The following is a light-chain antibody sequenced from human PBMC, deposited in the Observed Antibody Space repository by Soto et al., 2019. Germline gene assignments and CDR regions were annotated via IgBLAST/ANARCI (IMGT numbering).Light chain of an antibody. J-gene: IGKJ4*01. CDR3: QQLSRYPLT. CDR1: QGISSY. CDR2: AAT. Sequence: DIQLTQSPSVLSASVGTRVTITCRASQGISSYLVWYQQKPGKAPKLLIYAATTLQSGVPSRFSGSESGTEFTLTISSLQPEDFATYYCQQLSRYPLTFGGGTKVDIK. V-gene: IGKV1-9*01.